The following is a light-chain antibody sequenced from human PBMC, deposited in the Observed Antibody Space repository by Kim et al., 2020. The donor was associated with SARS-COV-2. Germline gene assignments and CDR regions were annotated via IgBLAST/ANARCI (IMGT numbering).Light chain of an antibody. CDR1: QSISPW. J-gene: IGKJ1*01. Sequence: GDRVTITCRASQSISPWLAWYQQKPGKAPDLLIYKTYKLQSGVPSRFSGSGSETEFTLTISSLQPDDFATYYCQQYGTSSRTFGQGTKVDIK. V-gene: IGKV1-5*03. CDR2: KTY. CDR3: QQYGTSSRT.